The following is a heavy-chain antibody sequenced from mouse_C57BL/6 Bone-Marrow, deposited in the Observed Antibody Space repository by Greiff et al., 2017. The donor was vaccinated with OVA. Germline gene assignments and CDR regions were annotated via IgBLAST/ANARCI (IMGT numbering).Heavy chain of an antibody. D-gene: IGHD3-1*01. CDR2: INPNNGGT. CDR3: ARKGLTFYAMDY. CDR1: GYTFTDYN. Sequence: EVKVVESGPELVKPGASVKIPCKASGYTFTDYNMDWVKQSHGKSLEWIGDINPNNGGTIYNQKFKGKATLTVDKSSSTAYMELRSLTSEDTAVYYCARKGLTFYAMDYWGQGTSVTVSS. V-gene: IGHV1-18*01. J-gene: IGHJ4*01.